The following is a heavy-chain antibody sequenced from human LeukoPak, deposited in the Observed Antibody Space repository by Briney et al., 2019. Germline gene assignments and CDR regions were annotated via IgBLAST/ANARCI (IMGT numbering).Heavy chain of an antibody. Sequence: ASVKVSCKASGYTFTGYYMHWVRQAPGQGLEWMGWIDPNSGGTNYAQKFQGRVTMTRDTSISTAYMELSRLRSDDTAVYYCARAGGGSGWYYFDYWGQGTLVTVSS. D-gene: IGHD6-19*01. CDR2: IDPNSGGT. V-gene: IGHV1-2*02. J-gene: IGHJ4*02. CDR3: ARAGGGSGWYYFDY. CDR1: GYTFTGYY.